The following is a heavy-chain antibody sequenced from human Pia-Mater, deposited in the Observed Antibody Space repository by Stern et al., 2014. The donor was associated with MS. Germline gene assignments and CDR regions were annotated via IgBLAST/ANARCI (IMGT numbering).Heavy chain of an antibody. CDR3: ALRRSYYGY. CDR1: GDTFSSYA. D-gene: IGHD1-26*01. Sequence: VQLVESGAEVKKPGSSVKVSCKASGDTFSSYALSWVRQAPGQGLEWMGGLIPFFGATRYAQKFQGRVTITPEESTGTAFLELSSLTSEDTAVYYCALRRSYYGYWGQGTLVTVSS. CDR2: LIPFFGAT. V-gene: IGHV1-69*01. J-gene: IGHJ4*02.